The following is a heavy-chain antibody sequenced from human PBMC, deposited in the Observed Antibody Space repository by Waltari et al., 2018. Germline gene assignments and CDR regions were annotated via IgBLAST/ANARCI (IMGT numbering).Heavy chain of an antibody. CDR3: ARDWGQGAGINYYYYYMDV. Sequence: QVQLQESGPGLVKPSQTLSLTCTAPGGSIRSGSSYWSWLRQTAGKGLAWIGRIYTSGSTNYNPSLKSRVTISVDTSKNQFSLKLSSVTAADTAVYYCARDWGQGAGINYYYYYMDVWGKGTTVTVSS. D-gene: IGHD3-16*01. CDR2: IYTSGST. J-gene: IGHJ6*03. CDR1: GGSIRSGSSY. V-gene: IGHV4-61*02.